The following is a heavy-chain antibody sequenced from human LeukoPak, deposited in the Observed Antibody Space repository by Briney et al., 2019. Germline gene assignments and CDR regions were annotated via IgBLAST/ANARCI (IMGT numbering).Heavy chain of an antibody. CDR2: ISSSSSYI. V-gene: IGHV3-21*01. CDR3: ARDIQAHTAMGVYYFDY. Sequence: PGGSLRLSCAASGFTFGSYSMNWVRQAPGKGLDWVSSISSSSSYIYYADSVKGRFTISRDNAKNSLYLQMNSLRAEDTAVYYCARDIQAHTAMGVYYFDYWGQGTLVTVSS. D-gene: IGHD5-18*01. CDR1: GFTFGSYS. J-gene: IGHJ4*02.